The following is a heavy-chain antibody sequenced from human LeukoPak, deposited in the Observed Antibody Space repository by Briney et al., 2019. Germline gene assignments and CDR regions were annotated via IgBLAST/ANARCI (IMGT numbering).Heavy chain of an antibody. CDR2: IYTSGST. D-gene: IGHD2-15*01. CDR3: ARSAPTLDIVVVVAATDFDY. CDR1: GGSISSGCYY. Sequence: PSQTLSLTCTVSGGSISSGCYYWSWIRQPAGKGLEWTGLIYTSGSTNYNPSLKSRVTISVDTSKNQFSLKLSSVTAADTAVYYCARSAPTLDIVVVVAATDFDYWGQGTLVTVSS. V-gene: IGHV4-61*02. J-gene: IGHJ4*02.